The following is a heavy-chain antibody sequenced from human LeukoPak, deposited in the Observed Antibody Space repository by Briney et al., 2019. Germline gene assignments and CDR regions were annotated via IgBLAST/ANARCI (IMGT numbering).Heavy chain of an antibody. V-gene: IGHV4-59*01. CDR2: IYYSGST. D-gene: IGHD4-17*01. J-gene: IGHJ6*02. CDR1: GGSITNYY. CDR3: ARATPYYNGMDV. Sequence: PSETLSLTCTVSGGSITNYYWSWIRQPPGKGLEWIGYIYYSGSTNYNPSLKSRVTISVDTSKNQFSLKLSSVTAADTAVYYCARATPYYNGMDVWGQGTTVTVSS.